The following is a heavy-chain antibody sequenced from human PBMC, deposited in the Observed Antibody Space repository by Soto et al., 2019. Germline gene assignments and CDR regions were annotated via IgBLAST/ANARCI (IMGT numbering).Heavy chain of an antibody. CDR1: GFTFSSYA. Sequence: GGSLRLSCAASGFTFSSYAMHWVRQAPGKGLEYVSAISSNGGSTYYANSVKGRFTISRDNSKNTLYLQMGSLRAEDMAVYYCARALDWYPFDYWGQGTLVTVSS. D-gene: IGHD3-9*01. V-gene: IGHV3-64*01. CDR2: ISSNGGST. CDR3: ARALDWYPFDY. J-gene: IGHJ4*02.